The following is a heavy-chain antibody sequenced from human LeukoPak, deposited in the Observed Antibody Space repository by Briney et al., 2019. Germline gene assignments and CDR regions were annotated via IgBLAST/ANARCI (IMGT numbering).Heavy chain of an antibody. D-gene: IGHD6-13*01. CDR1: GFPFNDYY. Sequence: GGSLRLSCTASGFPFNDYYMTWIRQAPGKGLEWLSYIGRSPTAIKYADSVKGRFTISRDNAKNSLFLQMSSLRAEDTAIYYCARSQLDLYYYSMDVWGSGTTVTVSS. J-gene: IGHJ6*03. CDR2: IGRSPTAI. V-gene: IGHV3-11*01. CDR3: ARSQLDLYYYSMDV.